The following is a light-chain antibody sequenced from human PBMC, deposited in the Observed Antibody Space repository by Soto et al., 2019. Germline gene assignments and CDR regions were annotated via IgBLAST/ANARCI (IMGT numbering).Light chain of an antibody. CDR3: QQANSFPYT. Sequence: DIRMTQSPSSVSASVGDRVSITCRASQGISNWLAWYQQKAGKTPKLLIYATSTLQSGVPSRFRGGGSGTEFTLTISSLQPEDVATYYCQQANSFPYTFGQGTKLEIK. CDR1: QGISNW. V-gene: IGKV1-12*01. J-gene: IGKJ2*01. CDR2: ATS.